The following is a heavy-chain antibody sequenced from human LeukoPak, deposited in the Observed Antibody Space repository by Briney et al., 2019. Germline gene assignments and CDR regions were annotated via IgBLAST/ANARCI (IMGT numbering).Heavy chain of an antibody. CDR3: ARDSHTTKNDFDI. V-gene: IGHV1-2*02. D-gene: IGHD4-11*01. Sequence: ASVKASCKASGYTFNDYYMHWVRQAPGQGLEWMGWINPNSGTNYAQKFQGRVTLTRDTSISTAYMDLSRLTSDDTAVYYCARDSHTTKNDFDIWGQGTMVIVSS. J-gene: IGHJ3*02. CDR2: INPNSGT. CDR1: GYTFNDYY.